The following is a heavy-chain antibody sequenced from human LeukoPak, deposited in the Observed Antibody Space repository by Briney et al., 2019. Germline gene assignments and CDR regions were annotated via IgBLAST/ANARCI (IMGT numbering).Heavy chain of an antibody. CDR1: GGTFSSYA. CDR3: ARSGRGVDSFYFYMDV. J-gene: IGHJ6*03. D-gene: IGHD3-10*01. CDR2: IIPILGIA. Sequence: GASVKVSCKASGGTFSSYAISWVRQAPGQGLEWMGRIIPILGIANYAQKFKGRVTITADKSTSTDYMELSSLRAEDTAVYSCARSGRGVDSFYFYMDVWGKGTTVTVSS. V-gene: IGHV1-69*04.